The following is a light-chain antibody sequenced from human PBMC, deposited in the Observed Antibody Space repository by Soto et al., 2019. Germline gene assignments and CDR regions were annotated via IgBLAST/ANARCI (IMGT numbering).Light chain of an antibody. J-gene: IGLJ2*01. CDR1: NSDIGTYNY. V-gene: IGLV2-14*01. Sequence: QSVLTQPASVSGSPGQSITISCTGTNSDIGTYNYVSWYQQYPGKAPKLMIYDVSNRPSGVSDRFSGSKSGNTASLTIAGLKAEDEADYYCSSYTTGTSVVFGGGTKLTVL. CDR3: SSYTTGTSVV. CDR2: DVS.